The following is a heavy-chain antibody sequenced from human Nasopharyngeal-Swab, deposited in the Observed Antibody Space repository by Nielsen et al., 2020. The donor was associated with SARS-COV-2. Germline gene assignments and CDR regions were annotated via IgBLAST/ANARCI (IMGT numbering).Heavy chain of an antibody. D-gene: IGHD1-7*01. CDR3: ATAYNGNYYWDY. V-gene: IGHV5-51*01. Sequence: GASLKISCKGSGYSFSSYWIGWVGQMPGKGMEWMGIMYPRDSDTRYSPSFQGQVTISADKSISTAYLQWSSLKASDTAMYYCATAYNGNYYWDYWGQGTLVTVSS. J-gene: IGHJ4*02. CDR2: MYPRDSDT. CDR1: GYSFSSYW.